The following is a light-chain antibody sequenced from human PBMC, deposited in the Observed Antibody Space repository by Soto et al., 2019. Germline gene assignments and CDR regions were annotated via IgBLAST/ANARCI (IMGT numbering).Light chain of an antibody. CDR3: LHDNTWPWT. CDR2: GAS. V-gene: IGKV1-6*01. CDR1: QAIRND. Sequence: AIQMTQSPSSLSASVGDRVTITCRASQAIRNDLGWYQQKPGEAPKLLMYGASNLQTGVPSRFSGSGSGTDSTLTSSGLQTEAFATYYCLHDNTWPWTFGQGTKVEVK. J-gene: IGKJ1*01.